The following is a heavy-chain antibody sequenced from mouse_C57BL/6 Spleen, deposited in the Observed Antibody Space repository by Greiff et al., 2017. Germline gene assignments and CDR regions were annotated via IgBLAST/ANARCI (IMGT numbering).Heavy chain of an antibody. Sequence: VQLQQSGPELVKPGASVKISCKASGYAFSSSWMNWVKQRPGKGLEWIGRIYPGDGDTNYNGKFKGKATLTADKSSSTAYMQLSSLTSEDSAVYFCATNYGSPLAYWGQGTLVTVSA. V-gene: IGHV1-82*01. CDR3: ATNYGSPLAY. D-gene: IGHD1-1*01. CDR2: IYPGDGDT. J-gene: IGHJ3*01. CDR1: GYAFSSSW.